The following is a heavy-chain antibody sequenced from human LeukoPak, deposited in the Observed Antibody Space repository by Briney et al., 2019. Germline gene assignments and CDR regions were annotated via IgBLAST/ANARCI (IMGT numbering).Heavy chain of an antibody. V-gene: IGHV3-30*02. D-gene: IGHD2-2*01. CDR3: AIQFGGSTSCRYDY. CDR1: GFTFSSYG. Sequence: GGSLRLSCAASGFTFSSYGMHWVRQAPGKGLEWVAFIRYDGSNKYYADSVKGRFTISRDNSKNTLYLQMNSLRAEDTAVYYCAIQFGGSTSCRYDYWGQGTLVTVSS. J-gene: IGHJ4*02. CDR2: IRYDGSNK.